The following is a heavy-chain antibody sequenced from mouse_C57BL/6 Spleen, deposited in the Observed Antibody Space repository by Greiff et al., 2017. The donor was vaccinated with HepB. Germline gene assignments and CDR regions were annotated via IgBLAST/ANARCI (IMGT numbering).Heavy chain of an antibody. CDR3: ARSYSNLFDY. Sequence: EVKLMESGGGLVKPGGSLKLSCAASGFTFSDYGMHWVRQAPEKGLEWVAYISSGSSTIYYADTVKGRFTISRDNAKNTLFLQMTSLRSEDTAMYYCARSYSNLFDYWGQGTTLTVSS. J-gene: IGHJ2*01. V-gene: IGHV5-17*01. CDR1: GFTFSDYG. D-gene: IGHD2-5*01. CDR2: ISSGSSTI.